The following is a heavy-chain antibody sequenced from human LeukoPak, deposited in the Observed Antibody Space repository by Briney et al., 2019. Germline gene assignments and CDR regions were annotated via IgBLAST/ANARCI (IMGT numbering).Heavy chain of an antibody. CDR1: GGSISSSNW. J-gene: IGHJ4*02. V-gene: IGHV4-4*02. CDR2: IYHSGST. CDR3: ARVNYDYVWGSYRRFFDY. D-gene: IGHD3-16*02. Sequence: SETLSLTCAVSGGSISSSNWWSWVRPPPGKGLEWIGEIYHSGSTNYNPSLKSRVTISVDKSKNQFSLKLSSVTAADTAVYYCARVNYDYVWGSYRRFFDYWGQGTLVTVSS.